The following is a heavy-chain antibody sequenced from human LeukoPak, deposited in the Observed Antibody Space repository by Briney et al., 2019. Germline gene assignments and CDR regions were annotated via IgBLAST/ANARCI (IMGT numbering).Heavy chain of an antibody. Sequence: GGPLRLSCAASGFTFSRYSMNWVRQAPGKGLEWVSSISSSSSFIYYADSVKGRFTISRDNAKNSLYLQMNSLRAEDTAVYYCAQDICDFCYRLDYWGQGTLVTVSS. D-gene: IGHD3-3*01. V-gene: IGHV3-21*01. CDR1: GFTFSRYS. CDR3: AQDICDFCYRLDY. J-gene: IGHJ4*02. CDR2: ISSSSSFI.